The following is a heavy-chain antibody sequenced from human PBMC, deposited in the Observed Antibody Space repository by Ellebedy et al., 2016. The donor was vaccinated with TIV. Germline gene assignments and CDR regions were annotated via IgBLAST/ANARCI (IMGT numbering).Heavy chain of an antibody. CDR3: ARDLVTMALRFYYFGMDV. Sequence: GGSLRLXXAASGFTFTDYYMSWVRQAPGKGLEWVSYISISAITIYYADSVKGRFTISRDNAKNSLYLQMDSLRAEDTAVYYCARDLVTMALRFYYFGMDVWGQGTTVTVSS. CDR1: GFTFTDYY. CDR2: ISISAITI. D-gene: IGHD3-10*01. V-gene: IGHV3-11*04. J-gene: IGHJ6*02.